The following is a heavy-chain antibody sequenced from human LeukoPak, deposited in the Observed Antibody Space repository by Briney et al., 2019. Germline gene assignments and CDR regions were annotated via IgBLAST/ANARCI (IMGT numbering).Heavy chain of an antibody. CDR3: AREAYYDSSGYTLHAFDI. Sequence: SQTLSLTCAISGDSVSSNSAAWNWVRQSPSRGLEWLGRTYYRSKWYNDYAVSVKSRITINPDTSKNQFSLQLNSVTPEDTAVYYCAREAYYDSSGYTLHAFDIWGQGTMVTVSS. CDR1: GDSVSSNSAA. J-gene: IGHJ3*02. V-gene: IGHV6-1*01. D-gene: IGHD3-22*01. CDR2: TYYRSKWYN.